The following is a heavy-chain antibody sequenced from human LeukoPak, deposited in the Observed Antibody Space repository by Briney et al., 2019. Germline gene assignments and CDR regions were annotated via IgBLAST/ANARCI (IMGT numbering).Heavy chain of an antibody. Sequence: SETLSLTCTVSGGSISSYYWSWIRQPPGKGLEWIGYIYYSGSTNYNPSLKSRVTISVDTSKNQFSLKLSSVTAADTAVYYCARTLYSSTFDYWGQGTLVTVSS. CDR3: ARTLYSSTFDY. V-gene: IGHV4-59*12. J-gene: IGHJ4*02. CDR2: IYYSGST. D-gene: IGHD6-13*01. CDR1: GGSISSYY.